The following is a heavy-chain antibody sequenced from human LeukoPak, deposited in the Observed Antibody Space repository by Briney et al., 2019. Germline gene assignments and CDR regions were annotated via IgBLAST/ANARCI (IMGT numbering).Heavy chain of an antibody. V-gene: IGHV3-21*01. CDR3: ARDPQADY. J-gene: IGHJ4*02. CDR2: ISSSGTYV. Sequence: GGSLRLSCAASGFTFSSYSMNWVCQAPGGGLEWVSSISSSGTYVYDADSVKGRFTISRDNAKSSLSLQMNSLRADDAAVYYCARDPQADYWGQGTLVTVSS. CDR1: GFTFSSYS.